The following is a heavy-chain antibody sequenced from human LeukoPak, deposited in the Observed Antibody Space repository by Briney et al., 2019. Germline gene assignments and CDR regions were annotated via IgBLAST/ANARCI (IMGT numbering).Heavy chain of an antibody. Sequence: SETLSLTCTVSGGSISSGGYYWSCIRQHPGKGLEWIGYIYYSGNTYYNPSLKSRVTISVDTSKNQSSLKLSSVTAADTAVYYCARSAGTRYYFDYWGQGNLVTVSS. CDR2: IYYSGNT. CDR3: ARSAGTRYYFDY. D-gene: IGHD1/OR15-1a*01. CDR1: GGSISSGGYY. J-gene: IGHJ4*02. V-gene: IGHV4-31*03.